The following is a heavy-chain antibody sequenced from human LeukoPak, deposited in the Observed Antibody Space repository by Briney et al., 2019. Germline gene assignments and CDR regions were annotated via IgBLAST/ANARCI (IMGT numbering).Heavy chain of an antibody. Sequence: SVKVSLKVSGYTLTELSMHWVRQAPAKGLEWVGRIIPILGIANYAQKFQGRVTITADKSTSTAYMELSSPRSEDTAVYYCARDAYSSGWYSVGWFDPWGQGTLVTVSS. D-gene: IGHD6-19*01. V-gene: IGHV1-69*04. CDR1: GYTLTELS. CDR2: IIPILGIA. CDR3: ARDAYSSGWYSVGWFDP. J-gene: IGHJ5*02.